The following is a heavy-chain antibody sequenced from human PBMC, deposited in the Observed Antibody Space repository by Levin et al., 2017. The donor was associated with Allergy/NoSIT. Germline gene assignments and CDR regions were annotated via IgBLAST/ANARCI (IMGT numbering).Heavy chain of an antibody. J-gene: IGHJ4*02. CDR3: ARHRYSSSWYPPFDY. D-gene: IGHD6-13*01. CDR2: VYYTGST. Sequence: PSETLSLTCTVSGGSISTYYWSWIRQPPGKGLEWIGYVYYTGSTNSNASLKSRVTISVDTSKNQFSLKLSSVTAADTAVYYCARHRYSSSWYPPFDYWGQGTLVTVSS. V-gene: IGHV4-59*08. CDR1: GGSISTYY.